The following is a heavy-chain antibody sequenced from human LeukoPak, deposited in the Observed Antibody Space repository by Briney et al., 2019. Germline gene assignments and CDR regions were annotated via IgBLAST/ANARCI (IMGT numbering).Heavy chain of an antibody. Sequence: KPSETLSLTCTVSGGSISSYYWSRIRQPPGKGLEWIGYIYYSGSTNYNPSLKSRVTISVDTSKNQFSLKLSSVTAADTAVYYCARVGAYYYDSSGYYPTIYYYYYGMDVWGQGTTVTVSS. CDR1: GGSISSYY. CDR2: IYYSGST. V-gene: IGHV4-59*01. CDR3: ARVGAYYYDSSGYYPTIYYYYYGMDV. J-gene: IGHJ6*02. D-gene: IGHD3-22*01.